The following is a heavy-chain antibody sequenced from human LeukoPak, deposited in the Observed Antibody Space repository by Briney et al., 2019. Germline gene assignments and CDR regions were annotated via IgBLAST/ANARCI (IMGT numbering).Heavy chain of an antibody. CDR1: GGSFSGYY. CDR3: TRQVRYYDSSGYSDY. J-gene: IGHJ4*02. Sequence: SETLSLTCAVSGGSFSGYYWSWIRQPPRKGLEWIGEINHSGSTNYNPSLKSRVTISVDTSKNQYSLKLSSVTAADTAVYYCTRQVRYYDSSGYSDYWGQGTLVTVSS. D-gene: IGHD3-22*01. V-gene: IGHV4-34*01. CDR2: INHSGST.